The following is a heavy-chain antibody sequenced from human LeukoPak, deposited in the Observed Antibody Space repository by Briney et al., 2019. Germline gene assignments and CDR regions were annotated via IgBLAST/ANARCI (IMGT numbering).Heavy chain of an antibody. D-gene: IGHD3-22*01. CDR1: GFTFSSYA. CDR3: TKRPVVVITTPYFDY. CDR2: ISGSGTST. V-gene: IGHV3-23*01. Sequence: GGSLRLSCAASGFTFSSYAMSCVRQAPGKGLEWVSSISGSGTSTYYADSVKGRFTISRDNSKNTLFLQMNSLRAEDTAVYYCTKRPVVVITTPYFDYWGQGTLVTVSS. J-gene: IGHJ4*02.